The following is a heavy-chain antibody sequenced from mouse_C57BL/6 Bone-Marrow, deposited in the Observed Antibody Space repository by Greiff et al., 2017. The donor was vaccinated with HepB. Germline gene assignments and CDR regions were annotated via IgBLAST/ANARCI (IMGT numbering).Heavy chain of an antibody. CDR2: IYPGSGST. D-gene: IGHD1-1*01. CDR3: ARDYYGSSPCHY. Sequence: QVQLKQPGAELVKPGASVKMSCKASGYTFTSYWITWVKQRPGQGLEWIGDIYPGSGSTNYNEKFKSKATLTVDTSSSTAYMQLSSLTSEDSAVYYCARDYYGSSPCHYWGQGTTLTVSS. CDR1: GYTFTSYW. J-gene: IGHJ2*01. V-gene: IGHV1-55*01.